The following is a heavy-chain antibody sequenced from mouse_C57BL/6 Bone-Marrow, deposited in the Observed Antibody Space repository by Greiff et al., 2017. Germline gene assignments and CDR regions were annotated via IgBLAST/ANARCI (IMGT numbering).Heavy chain of an antibody. J-gene: IGHJ2*01. D-gene: IGHD1-1*01. CDR1: GYTFTSYG. V-gene: IGHV1-81*01. Sequence: QVQLQQSGAELARPGASVKLSCKASGYTFTSYGISWVKQRTGQGLEWIGEIYPRSGNTYYNEKFKGKATLTADKSSSTACMELRSLTSEDSAVYFCARERVYYGRGDYWGQGTTLTVSS. CDR3: ARERVYYGRGDY. CDR2: IYPRSGNT.